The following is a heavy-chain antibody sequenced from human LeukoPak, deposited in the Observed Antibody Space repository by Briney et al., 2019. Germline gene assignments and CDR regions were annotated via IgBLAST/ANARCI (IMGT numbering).Heavy chain of an antibody. CDR2: ISKDGGNT. CDR3: AKIHATGWYDWFFDL. J-gene: IGHJ2*01. CDR1: GFSFSNYA. V-gene: IGHV3-30-3*02. D-gene: IGHD6-19*01. Sequence: PGRSLRLSCAASGFSFSNYAMHWVRQAPGKGLEWVAVISKDGGNTHYADSVKGRFTVSRDDSKNPLYLQMNSVRSDDTAVYHCAKIHATGWYDWFFDLWGRGSQVTVSS.